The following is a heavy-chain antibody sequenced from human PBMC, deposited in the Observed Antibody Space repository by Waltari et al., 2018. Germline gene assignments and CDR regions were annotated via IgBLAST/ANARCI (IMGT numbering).Heavy chain of an antibody. Sequence: QLQLQESGSRLVRHSQTLPLTCVVSGGSISRSSYSWPCTRQPPGKGLEWIGYIYHSGSTSYSPSLKSRVTISIDRSKNQFSLNLTSVTAADTAVYYCARAPFGDSVYFYYYYMDVWGQGTTVTVSS. CDR3: ARAPFGDSVYFYYYYMDV. J-gene: IGHJ6*03. CDR1: GGSISRSSYS. D-gene: IGHD3-10*01. CDR2: IYHSGST. V-gene: IGHV4-30-2*01.